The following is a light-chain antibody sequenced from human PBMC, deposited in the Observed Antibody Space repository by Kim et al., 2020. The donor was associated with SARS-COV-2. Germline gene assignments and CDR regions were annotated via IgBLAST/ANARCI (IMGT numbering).Light chain of an antibody. Sequence: STLSASVGDRVTSTCRASQSISDWLAWYQQKPGKAPKLLISHASTLQGGVPSRFSGSGSGTEFTLTINGLQPDDFGTYYCHHLGTFGLGTKVDIK. CDR3: HHLGT. J-gene: IGKJ1*01. CDR2: HAS. V-gene: IGKV1-5*01. CDR1: QSISDW.